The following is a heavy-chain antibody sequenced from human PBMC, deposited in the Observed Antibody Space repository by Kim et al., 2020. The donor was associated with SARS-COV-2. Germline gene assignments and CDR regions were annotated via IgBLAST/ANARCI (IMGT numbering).Heavy chain of an antibody. D-gene: IGHD3-9*01. CDR1: GFTFSNAW. J-gene: IGHJ4*02. CDR2: IKSKTDGGTT. Sequence: GGSLRLSCAASGFTFSNAWMSWVRQAPGKGLEWVGRIKSKTDGGTTDYAAPVKGRFTISRDDSKNTLYLQMNSLKTEDTAVYYCTTDPYPADYDILTFMAPHWGQGTLVTVSS. V-gene: IGHV3-15*01. CDR3: TTDPYPADYDILTFMAPH.